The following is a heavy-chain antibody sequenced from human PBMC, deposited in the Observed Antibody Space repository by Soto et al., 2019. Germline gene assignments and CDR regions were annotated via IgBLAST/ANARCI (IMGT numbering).Heavy chain of an antibody. CDR3: AGGNALDV. V-gene: IGHV3-7*01. CDR1: TFPFSTYW. J-gene: IGHJ6*02. Sequence: GGSLRLSCAASTFPFSTYWMTWVRQAPGKGMEWVANIHRDEIEKYYMDSVRGRFTISRDNAKNSLYLQMTSLRAEDTAVYYCAGGNALDVWGQGTTVTVSS. CDR2: IHRDEIEK.